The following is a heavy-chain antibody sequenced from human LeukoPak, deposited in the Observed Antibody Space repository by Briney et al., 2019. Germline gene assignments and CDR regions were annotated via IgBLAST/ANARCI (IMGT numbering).Heavy chain of an antibody. CDR2: ISSSGGNT. CDR1: GFTFSNYA. CDR3: AKLNYYGSGSYSPLDH. D-gene: IGHD3-10*01. Sequence: PGGSLRLSCAASGFTFSNYAMSWVRQSPGKGLEWVSSISSSGGNTHYTDSVKGRFTISRDNSKNTLYLQMNSLRAEDTAIYSCAKLNYYGSGSYSPLDHWGQGTLVTVSS. J-gene: IGHJ4*02. V-gene: IGHV3-23*01.